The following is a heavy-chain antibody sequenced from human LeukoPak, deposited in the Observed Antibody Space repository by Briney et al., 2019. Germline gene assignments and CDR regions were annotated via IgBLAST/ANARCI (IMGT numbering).Heavy chain of an antibody. V-gene: IGHV4-34*01. CDR2: INHTGST. J-gene: IGHJ4*02. CDR1: VESFSDYY. Sequence: PSETLSLTCGFYVESFSDYYWGWIRQPPGKGLEWIGEINHTGSTNYNPSLKSRVTISVDTSRNQFSLRLTSVTAADTAVYYCARGRSLHYFDYWGQGTLVTVSS. CDR3: ARGRSLHYFDY.